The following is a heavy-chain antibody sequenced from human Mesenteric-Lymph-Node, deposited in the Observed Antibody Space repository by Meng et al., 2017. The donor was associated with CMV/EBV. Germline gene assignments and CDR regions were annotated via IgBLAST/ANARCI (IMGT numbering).Heavy chain of an antibody. J-gene: IGHJ4*02. CDR2: TSHDGSNK. CDR3: AVTYYYDSGGYSHFDY. Sequence: GESLKISCAASGFTFSSYAMSWVRQAPGKGLEWVAVTSHDGSNKYYADSVKGRFTISRDNSRNTLDLHMNSLRAEDTAVYYCAVTYYYDSGGYSHFDYWGQGTLVTVSS. D-gene: IGHD3-22*01. V-gene: IGHV3-30*04. CDR1: GFTFSSYA.